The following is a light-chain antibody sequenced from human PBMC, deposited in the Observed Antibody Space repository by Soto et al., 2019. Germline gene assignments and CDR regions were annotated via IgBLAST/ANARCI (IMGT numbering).Light chain of an antibody. J-gene: IGLJ1*01. CDR2: DVS. CDR1: SSDVGGYNY. Sequence: QSALTQPASVSGSPGQSITISCTGTSSDVGGYNYVSWYQQHPGKAPKLMIYDVSNRPSGVSNRFSGSKSGNTASLTISWLQAEDEADYYCSSYTSSSTGLYVFGTGTKVTVL. CDR3: SSYTSSSTGLYV. V-gene: IGLV2-14*01.